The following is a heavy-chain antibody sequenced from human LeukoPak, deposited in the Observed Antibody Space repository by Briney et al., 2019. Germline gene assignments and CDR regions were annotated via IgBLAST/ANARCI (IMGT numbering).Heavy chain of an antibody. D-gene: IGHD6-19*01. Sequence: GGSLRLSCAASGFTFSSYAMSWVRQAPGKGLEWVSAISGSGGSTYYADSVKGRFTISRDNSKNTLYLQMNSLRAEDTAVYYCAKPNGGLQWLATAGFDYWGQGTLVTVPS. V-gene: IGHV3-23*01. J-gene: IGHJ4*02. CDR3: AKPNGGLQWLATAGFDY. CDR2: ISGSGGST. CDR1: GFTFSSYA.